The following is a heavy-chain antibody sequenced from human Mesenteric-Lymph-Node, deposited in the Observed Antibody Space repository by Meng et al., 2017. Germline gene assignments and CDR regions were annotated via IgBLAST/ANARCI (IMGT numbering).Heavy chain of an antibody. CDR2: INEDGSST. Sequence: EVQLVESGEGLVQPGESLRLSCAASGFTFNTYWRHWVRQVPGKGLVWVSRINEDGSSTSYADSVKGRFTISRDNAKNTLYLQMNSLRVEDTAVYYCARGYRDYWSQGTLVTVSS. D-gene: IGHD1-14*01. J-gene: IGHJ4*02. CDR1: GFTFNTYW. CDR3: ARGYRDY. V-gene: IGHV3-74*01.